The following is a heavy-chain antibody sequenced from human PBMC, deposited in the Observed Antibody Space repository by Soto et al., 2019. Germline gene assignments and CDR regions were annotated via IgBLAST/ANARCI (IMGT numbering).Heavy chain of an antibody. Sequence: GGSLRLSCAASGLTFSSYGMHWVRQAPGKGLEGVAVISYDGSNKYYADSVKGRFTISRDNSKNTLYLQMNSLRAEDTAVYYCAKDPGGYSSGWYGAFDIWGQGTMVTVSS. CDR3: AKDPGGYSSGWYGAFDI. D-gene: IGHD6-19*01. V-gene: IGHV3-30*18. J-gene: IGHJ3*02. CDR2: ISYDGSNK. CDR1: GLTFSSYG.